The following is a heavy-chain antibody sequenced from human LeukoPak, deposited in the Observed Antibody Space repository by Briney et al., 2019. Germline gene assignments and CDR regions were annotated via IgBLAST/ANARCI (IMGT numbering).Heavy chain of an antibody. Sequence: ASVKVSCKASGYTFTSYGISWVRQAPGQGLEWMGSISAYNGNTNYAQKLQGRVTMTTDTSTSTAYMELRSLRSDDTAVYYCARIELGYCSSTSCYWGYYYYGMDVWGQGTTVTVSS. CDR2: ISAYNGNT. J-gene: IGHJ6*02. CDR3: ARIELGYCSSTSCYWGYYYYGMDV. D-gene: IGHD2-2*01. V-gene: IGHV1-18*01. CDR1: GYTFTSYG.